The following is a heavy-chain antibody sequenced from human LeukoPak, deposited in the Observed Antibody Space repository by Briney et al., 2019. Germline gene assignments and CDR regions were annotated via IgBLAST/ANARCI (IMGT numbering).Heavy chain of an antibody. Sequence: PGGSLRLSCAASGFTFSSYGMHWVRQAPGKGLEWVAVISYDGSNKYYADSVKGRFTISRDNSKNTLYLQMNSLRAEDTAVYYCAKDLRYYGSAPFYGMDVWGQGTTVTVSS. V-gene: IGHV3-30*18. CDR3: AKDLRYYGSAPFYGMDV. D-gene: IGHD3-10*01. CDR2: ISYDGSNK. CDR1: GFTFSSYG. J-gene: IGHJ6*02.